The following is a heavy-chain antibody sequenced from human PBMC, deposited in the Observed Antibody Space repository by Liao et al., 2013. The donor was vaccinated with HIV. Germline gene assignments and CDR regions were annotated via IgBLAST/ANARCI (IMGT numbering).Heavy chain of an antibody. CDR1: GGSFSGYY. J-gene: IGHJ4*02. CDR3: ARSRGRYSLWGN. CDR2: INHSGST. V-gene: IGHV4-34*01. D-gene: IGHD5-18*01. Sequence: QVQLQQWGAGLLKPSETLSLTCAVYGGSFSGYYWSWIRQPPGKGLEWIGEINHSGSTNYNPSLKSRVTISVDTSKNQFSLKLSSVTAADTAVYYCARSRGRYSLWGNWGQGTLVTVSS.